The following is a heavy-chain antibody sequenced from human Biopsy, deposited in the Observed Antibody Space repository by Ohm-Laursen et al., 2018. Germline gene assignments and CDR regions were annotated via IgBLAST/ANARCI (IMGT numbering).Heavy chain of an antibody. V-gene: IGHV3-48*03. CDR2: ISETSSHI. J-gene: IGHJ6*02. Sequence: SLRLSCAASGFSVSSYDMNWVRQAPGKGLEWISYISETSSHIYDADSVRGRFTISRDNAKNTLHLQMNSLRADDTAIYYCAKDLHNYGMDVWGQGTTVTVSS. CDR1: GFSVSSYD. CDR3: AKDLHNYGMDV.